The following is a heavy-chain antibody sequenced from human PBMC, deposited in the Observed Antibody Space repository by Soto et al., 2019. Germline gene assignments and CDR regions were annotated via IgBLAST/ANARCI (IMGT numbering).Heavy chain of an antibody. CDR1: GFAFSSEW. CDR2: IDPYDTGI. J-gene: IGHJ5*02. Sequence: PGGSLRLSCAASGFAFSSEWMHWVRQAPGKGLVWVSRIDPYDTGITYADSVKGRFTISRDNSKNTLYLQMNSLRAEDTAVYYCARALPVAKGGFDPWGQGTLVTVSS. V-gene: IGHV3-74*01. CDR3: ARALPVAKGGFDP. D-gene: IGHD2-2*01.